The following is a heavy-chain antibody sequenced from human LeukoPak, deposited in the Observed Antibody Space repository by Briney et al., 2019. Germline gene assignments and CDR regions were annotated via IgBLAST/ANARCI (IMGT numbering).Heavy chain of an antibody. J-gene: IGHJ4*02. CDR1: GFTFSDSA. CDR3: TREYSSGWPFDF. D-gene: IGHD6-19*01. V-gene: IGHV3-73*01. CDR2: IRSKADTYAT. Sequence: GGSLKLSCAASGFTFSDSAIHWVRQATGKGLEWVGRIRSKADTYATTYAASLEGRFTISRGDSRNRAYLQMSSLRTDDTAVYYCTREYSSGWPFDFWGQGTLVTVSS.